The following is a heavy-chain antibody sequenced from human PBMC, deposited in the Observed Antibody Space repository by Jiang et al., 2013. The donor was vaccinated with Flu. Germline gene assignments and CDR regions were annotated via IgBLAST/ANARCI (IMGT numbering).Heavy chain of an antibody. CDR1: GGSIDTYY. J-gene: IGHJ3*02. V-gene: IGHV4-59*01. CDR3: AGYLDVLDI. CDR2: IYYSGSS. Sequence: CTVSGGSIDTYYWSWIRQPPGKGLEWIGYIYYSGSSDYNPHLKSRVTMSVDTSKNQFSLKLRSVTAADTAVYYCAGYLDVLDIWGRGTMVTVSS.